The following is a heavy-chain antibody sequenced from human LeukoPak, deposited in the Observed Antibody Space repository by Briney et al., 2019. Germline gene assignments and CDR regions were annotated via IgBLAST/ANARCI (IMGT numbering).Heavy chain of an antibody. CDR2: ISYDGSNK. CDR1: GFTFSSYA. V-gene: IGHV3-30*04. CDR3: ARDLSPFYSRSRYQYYYYYYGMDV. J-gene: IGHJ6*02. Sequence: GASLRLSCAASGFTFSSYAMHRVRQALGKGLEWVAVISYDGSNKYYADSVKGRFTISRDNSKNTLYLQMNSLRAEDTAVYYCARDLSPFYSRSRYQYYYYYYGMDVWGQGTTVTVSS. D-gene: IGHD6-13*01.